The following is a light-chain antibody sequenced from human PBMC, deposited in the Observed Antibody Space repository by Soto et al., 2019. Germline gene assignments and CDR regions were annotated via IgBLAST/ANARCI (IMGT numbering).Light chain of an antibody. V-gene: IGKV3-15*01. CDR1: QSVSVN. CDR2: GVS. CDR3: QQRSSWPLT. Sequence: EIVMTQSPGTLSVSPGERATLSCRASQSVSVNLAWYQQKPGQAPRLLIYGVSTRATGIPARFSGSESGTEFTLTISSLQSEDFAVYYCQQRSSWPLTFGGGTEVEIK. J-gene: IGKJ4*01.